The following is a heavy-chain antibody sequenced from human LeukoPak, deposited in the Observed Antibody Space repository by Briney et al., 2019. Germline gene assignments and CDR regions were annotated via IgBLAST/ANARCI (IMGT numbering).Heavy chain of an antibody. Sequence: PGGSLRLSCAASGFTVSSNYMSWVRQAPGKGLEWVSVIYSGGSTYYADSVKGRFTISRDNSKNTLYLQMNSLRAEDTAVYYCARVFSTAMVTDAFDIWGQGTMVTVSS. D-gene: IGHD5-18*01. CDR1: GFTVSSNY. CDR2: IYSGGST. J-gene: IGHJ3*02. V-gene: IGHV3-53*01. CDR3: ARVFSTAMVTDAFDI.